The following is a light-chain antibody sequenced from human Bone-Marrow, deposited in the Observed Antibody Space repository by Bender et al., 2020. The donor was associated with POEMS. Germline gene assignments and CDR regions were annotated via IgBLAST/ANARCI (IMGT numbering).Light chain of an antibody. Sequence: QSVLTQPPSASGTPGQRVTISCSGSSSNIGGNAVNWWQQPPGTAPKLLIYGNDQRPSGVPDRFSGSKSGTSASLDISGLQSEDEADYYCSSWDDSLNGWVFGGGTKLTVL. V-gene: IGLV1-44*01. CDR3: SSWDDSLNGWV. CDR2: GND. J-gene: IGLJ3*02. CDR1: SSNIGGNA.